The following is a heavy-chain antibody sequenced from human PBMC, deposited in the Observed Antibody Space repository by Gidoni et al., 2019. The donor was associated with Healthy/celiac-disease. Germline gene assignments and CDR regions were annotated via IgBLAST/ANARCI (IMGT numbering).Heavy chain of an antibody. CDR1: GGSISSGDYY. D-gene: IGHD3-3*01. CDR3: ARDLLMGYDFWSGYRHAFDY. V-gene: IGHV4-30-4*01. CDR2: IYYSGST. J-gene: IGHJ4*02. Sequence: QVQLQESGPGLVKPSQTLSLTCTVSGGSISSGDYYWSWIRQPPGKGLEWIGYIYYSGSTYYNPSLKSRVTISVDTSKNQFSLKLSSVTAADTAVYYCARDLLMGYDFWSGYRHAFDYWGQGTLVTVSS.